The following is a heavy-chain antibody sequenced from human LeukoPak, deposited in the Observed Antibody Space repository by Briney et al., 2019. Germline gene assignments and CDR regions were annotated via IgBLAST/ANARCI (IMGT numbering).Heavy chain of an antibody. CDR3: ARERQFSFDP. V-gene: IGHV3-74*03. D-gene: IGHD2-2*01. CDR2: ISLDGSST. Sequence: GGSLRLSCAASGFTFSNYWMHWVRQAPGKGLVWASRISLDGSSTTHADSVKGRFTISRDNAKNTVYLQMSSLRAEDTAVYYCARERQFSFDPWGQGTLVTVSS. CDR1: GFTFSNYW. J-gene: IGHJ5*02.